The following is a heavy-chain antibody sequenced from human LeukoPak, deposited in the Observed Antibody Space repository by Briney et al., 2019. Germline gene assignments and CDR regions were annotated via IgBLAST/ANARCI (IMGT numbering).Heavy chain of an antibody. J-gene: IGHJ5*02. V-gene: IGHV3-7*01. CDR3: ARSPTNRHFDP. CDR1: GFTFSRYW. D-gene: IGHD1-14*01. CDR2: IKQDGSEK. Sequence: GGSLRLSCAASGFTFSRYWMTWVRQAPGKGLEWVANIKQDGSEKYYVDSVKGRFTISRDNAKNSLYLQMNSLTAEDTAVYYCARSPTNRHFDPWGQGTLVTVSS.